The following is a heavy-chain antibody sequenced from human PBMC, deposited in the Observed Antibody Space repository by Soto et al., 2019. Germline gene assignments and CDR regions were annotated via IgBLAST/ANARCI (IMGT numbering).Heavy chain of an antibody. CDR1: GFTLNRDC. D-gene: IGHD2-15*01. V-gene: IGHV3-7*01. J-gene: IGHJ4*02. CDR3: AGISRGH. CDR2: ITDDGTGK. Sequence: EAQLVESGGDLVQPGGSLRLSCAASGFTLNRDCTSWVRQAPGKGLEWVASITDDGTGKFYVDSVKGRFTISRDDAKNSLYLQMISLRAEDTAVYYCAGISRGHWGQGTLVTVSS.